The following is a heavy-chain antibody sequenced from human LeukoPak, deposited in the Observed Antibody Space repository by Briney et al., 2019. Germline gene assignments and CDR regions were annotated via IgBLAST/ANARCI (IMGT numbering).Heavy chain of an antibody. Sequence: SETLSLTCTVSGGSISSYYWSWIRQPPGKGLEWIGYIYHSGSTYYNPSLKSRVTISVDRSKNQFSLKLSSVTAADTAVYYCARGGSSGSTYYYYYGMDVWGQGTTVTVSS. V-gene: IGHV4-59*12. D-gene: IGHD3-22*01. CDR3: ARGGSSGSTYYYYYGMDV. CDR1: GGSISSYY. J-gene: IGHJ6*02. CDR2: IYHSGST.